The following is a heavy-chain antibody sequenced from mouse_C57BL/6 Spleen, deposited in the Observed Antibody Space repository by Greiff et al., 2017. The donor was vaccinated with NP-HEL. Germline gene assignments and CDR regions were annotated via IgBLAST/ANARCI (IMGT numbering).Heavy chain of an antibody. CDR2: FHPYNDDT. D-gene: IGHD2-4*01. J-gene: IGHJ4*01. Sequence: QVQLKESGAELVKPGASVKMSCKASGYTFTTYPIEWMKQNHGKSLEWIGNFHPYNDDTKYNEKFKGKATLTVEKSSSTVYLELSRLTSDDSAVYYCARGVYYDFYYAMDYWGQGTSDTVSS. V-gene: IGHV1-47*01. CDR3: ARGVYYDFYYAMDY. CDR1: GYTFTTYP.